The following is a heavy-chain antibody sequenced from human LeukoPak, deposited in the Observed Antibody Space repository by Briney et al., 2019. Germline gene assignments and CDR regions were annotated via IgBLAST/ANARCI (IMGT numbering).Heavy chain of an antibody. CDR3: ATLFTYGSGSYGFDY. CDR1: GYTFTGYY. Sequence: ASVKVSCKASGYTFTGYYMHWVRQAPGQGLEWMGWINPDSGGTYYAQRFQGRVTMTRDTSVSTAYMELSRLISDDTAVYYCATLFTYGSGSYGFDYWGQGTLVTVSS. CDR2: INPDSGGT. J-gene: IGHJ4*02. D-gene: IGHD3-10*01. V-gene: IGHV1-2*02.